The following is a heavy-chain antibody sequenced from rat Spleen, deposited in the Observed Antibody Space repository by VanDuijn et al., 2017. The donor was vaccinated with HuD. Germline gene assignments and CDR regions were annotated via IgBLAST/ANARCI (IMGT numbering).Heavy chain of an antibody. V-gene: IGHV5-7*01. CDR1: GFTFSDYN. CDR2: ITYDAAST. J-gene: IGHJ3*01. D-gene: IGHD1-4*01. Sequence: EVQLVESGGGLVQPGGSLKLSCAASGFTFSDYNMAWVRQAPKKGLEWVALITYDAASTYYRDSVKGRFTISRDNTKSTLYLQMDSLRSEDTATYYCATPTPGIPFTYWGQGTLVTVSS. CDR3: ATPTPGIPFTY.